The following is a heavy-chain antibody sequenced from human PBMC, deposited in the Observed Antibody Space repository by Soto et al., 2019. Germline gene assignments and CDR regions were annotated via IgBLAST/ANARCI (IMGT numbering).Heavy chain of an antibody. CDR3: ARGGYTLIAVSQESTLP. CDR2: IYPGDSDV. V-gene: IGHV5-51*01. J-gene: IGHJ4*02. CDR1: GYNFGSYS. D-gene: IGHD5-18*01. Sequence: PGESLKISCKASGYNFGSYSIVWVRQMPGKALEWMGIIYPGDSDVRYSPSFQGQVTISADKSISTAYLQWNSLKASDSAIYYCARGGYTLIAVSQESTLPRGQGTLVT.